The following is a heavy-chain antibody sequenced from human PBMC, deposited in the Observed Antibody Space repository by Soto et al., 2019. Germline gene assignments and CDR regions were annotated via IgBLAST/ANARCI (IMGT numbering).Heavy chain of an antibody. V-gene: IGHV4-31*03. CDR3: ARSIVVVVAAPNWFDP. Sequence: SETLSLTCTVSGGSISSGGYYWSWIRQHPGKGLEWIGYIYYSGSTYYNPSLKSRVTISVDTSKNQFSLKLSSVTAADTAVYYCARSIVVVVAAPNWFDPWGQGTLVTVSS. CDR2: IYYSGST. CDR1: GGSISSGGYY. J-gene: IGHJ5*02. D-gene: IGHD2-15*01.